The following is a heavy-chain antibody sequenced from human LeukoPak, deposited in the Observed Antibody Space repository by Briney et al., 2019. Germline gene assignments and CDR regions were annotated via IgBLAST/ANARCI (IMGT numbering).Heavy chain of an antibody. D-gene: IGHD1-7*01. CDR1: GYSFTSHD. CDR2: MNPNSGNT. V-gene: IGHV1-8*01. Sequence: ASVKVSCKASGYSFTSHDINWVRHATGQGLEWMGWMNPNSGNTGYAQRFQGRVTMTTDTSIKTAYIELSSLRSEDTAVYYCARAGWKYAFDYWGQGTLVTVSS. J-gene: IGHJ4*02. CDR3: ARAGWKYAFDY.